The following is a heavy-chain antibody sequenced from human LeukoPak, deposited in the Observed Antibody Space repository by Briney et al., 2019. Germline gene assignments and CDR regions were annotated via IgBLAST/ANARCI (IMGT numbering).Heavy chain of an antibody. CDR1: GFTFSAYW. J-gene: IGHJ4*02. CDR2: IKEDGTEK. CDR3: ARGRWSDY. D-gene: IGHD5-24*01. V-gene: IGHV3-7*01. Sequence: TGGSLRLSCAASGFTFSAYWMSCVRQAPGKGLEWVANIKEDGTEKNYVDSVKGRFTISRDNVKKSLYLEMNSLRVEDTAVYYCARGRWSDYWGQGTQVIVSS.